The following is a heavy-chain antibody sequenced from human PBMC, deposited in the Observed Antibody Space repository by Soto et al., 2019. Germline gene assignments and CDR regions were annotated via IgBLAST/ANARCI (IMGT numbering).Heavy chain of an antibody. CDR3: ASGYFDWLGPPPAIDY. D-gene: IGHD3-9*01. CDR2: IYYSGST. Sequence: SETLSLTCTVSGGSISSGGYYWSWIRQHPGKGLEWIGYIYYSGSTYYNPSLKSRVTISVDTSKNQFSLKLSSVTAADTAVYYCASGYFDWLGPPPAIDYWGQGTLVTVSS. V-gene: IGHV4-31*03. J-gene: IGHJ4*02. CDR1: GGSISSGGYY.